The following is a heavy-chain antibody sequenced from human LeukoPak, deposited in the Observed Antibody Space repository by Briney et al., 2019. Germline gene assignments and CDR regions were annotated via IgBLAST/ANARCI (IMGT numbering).Heavy chain of an antibody. Sequence: GGSLRLSCAASGLTFSSYTMNWVRQAPGKGLEWVSSITSSSSYIYYADSVKGRFTISRDNAKNSLYLQMNSLRAEDTAVYYCARVAYNSSSYFDYWGQGTLVTVSS. CDR2: ITSSSSYI. V-gene: IGHV3-21*01. J-gene: IGHJ4*02. CDR3: ARVAYNSSSYFDY. CDR1: GLTFSSYT. D-gene: IGHD6-13*01.